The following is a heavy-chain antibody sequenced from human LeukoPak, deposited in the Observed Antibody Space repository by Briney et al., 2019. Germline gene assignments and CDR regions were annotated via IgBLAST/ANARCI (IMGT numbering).Heavy chain of an antibody. D-gene: IGHD3-10*01. CDR1: GFTFSSHS. Sequence: GSLRLSCAASGFTFSSHSMNWVRQAPGKGLEWVSSITSSSNYIDYADSVRGRFTISRDNDKNSLYLQMNSLRAEDTAVYYCAITPMVRGAIEGLRTYWGQGTLVTVSS. J-gene: IGHJ4*02. CDR2: ITSSSNYI. CDR3: AITPMVRGAIEGLRTY. V-gene: IGHV3-21*01.